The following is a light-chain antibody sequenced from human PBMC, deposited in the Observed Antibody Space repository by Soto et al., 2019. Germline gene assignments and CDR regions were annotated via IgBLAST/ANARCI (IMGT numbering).Light chain of an antibody. CDR1: QNVSTY. J-gene: IGKJ3*01. Sequence: EIVLTQSPATLYLSPGERVTLSCRASQNVSTYLAWYQQKPGQAPRLLIYDASDRATGIPARFSGSGSGTDFTLTISSPEPEDSAVYYCQQRTNWLTFGPGTKVDIK. CDR2: DAS. CDR3: QQRTNWLT. V-gene: IGKV3-11*01.